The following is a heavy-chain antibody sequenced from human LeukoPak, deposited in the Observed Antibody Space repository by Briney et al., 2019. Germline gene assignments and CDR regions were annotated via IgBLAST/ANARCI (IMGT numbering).Heavy chain of an antibody. CDR1: GGSFSGYY. CDR2: INHSGST. J-gene: IGHJ4*02. CDR3: ALGSFIAAAGTGFDY. D-gene: IGHD6-13*01. V-gene: IGHV4-34*01. Sequence: PSETLSLTCAVYGGSFSGYYWSWIRRPPGKGLEWIGEINHSGSTNYNPSLKSRVTISVDTSKNQFSLKLSSVTAADTAVYYCALGSFIAAAGTGFDYWGQGTLVTVSS.